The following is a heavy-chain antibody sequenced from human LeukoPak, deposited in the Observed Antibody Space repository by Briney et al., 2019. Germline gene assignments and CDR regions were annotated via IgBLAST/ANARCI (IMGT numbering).Heavy chain of an antibody. CDR2: ISSSGSTI. J-gene: IGHJ3*02. CDR3: ARASTPNDI. CDR1: GFTFSSYG. Sequence: GGSLRLSCAASGFTFSSYGMHWVRQAPGKGLEWVSYISSSGSTIYYADSVKGRFTISRDNAKNSLYLQMNSLRAEDTAVYYCARASTPNDIWGQGTMVTVSS. V-gene: IGHV3-48*04.